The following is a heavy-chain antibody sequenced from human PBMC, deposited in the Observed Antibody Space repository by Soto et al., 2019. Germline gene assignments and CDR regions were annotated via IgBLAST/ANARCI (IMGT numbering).Heavy chain of an antibody. CDR3: AKGQGYYYDSSGPYGMDV. D-gene: IGHD3-22*01. J-gene: IGHJ6*02. V-gene: IGHV3-30*18. Sequence: QVQLVESGGGVVQPGRSLRLSCAASGFTFSSYGMHWVRQAPGKGLEWVAVISYDGSNKYYADSVKGRFTISRDNSKNTLYLQMNSLRAEDTAVYYCAKGQGYYYDSSGPYGMDVWCQGTTVTVSS. CDR2: ISYDGSNK. CDR1: GFTFSSYG.